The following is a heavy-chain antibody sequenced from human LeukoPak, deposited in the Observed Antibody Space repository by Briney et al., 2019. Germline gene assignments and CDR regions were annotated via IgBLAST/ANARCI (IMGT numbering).Heavy chain of an antibody. CDR2: IYYSGST. CDR3: ARGVQVGATPYFDY. Sequence: SVTLSLTCTVSGGSISSYYWSWIRQPPGKGLEWIGYIYYSGSTNYNPSLKSRVTISVDTSKNQFSLKLSSVTAADTAVYYCARGVQVGATPYFDYWGQGTLVTVSS. J-gene: IGHJ4*02. D-gene: IGHD1-26*01. CDR1: GGSISSYY. V-gene: IGHV4-59*01.